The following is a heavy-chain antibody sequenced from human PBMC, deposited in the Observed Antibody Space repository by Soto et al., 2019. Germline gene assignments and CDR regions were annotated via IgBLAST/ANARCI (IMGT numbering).Heavy chain of an antibody. CDR2: IIPIFGTA. V-gene: IGHV1-69*01. D-gene: IGHD3-10*01. CDR1: GGTFSSYA. CDR3: ARGGELPPYYYYYGMDV. Sequence: QVQLVQSGAEVKKPGSSVKVSCKASGGTFSSYAISWVRQAPGQGLEWMGGIIPIFGTANYAQKFQGRVTITADESTSTAYMELSSLRSEDTAVYYSARGGELPPYYYYYGMDVWGQGTTVTVSS. J-gene: IGHJ6*02.